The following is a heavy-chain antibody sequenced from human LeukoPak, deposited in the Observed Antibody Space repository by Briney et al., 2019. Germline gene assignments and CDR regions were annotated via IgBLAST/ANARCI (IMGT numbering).Heavy chain of an antibody. V-gene: IGHV3-48*04. Sequence: KAGGSLRLSCAASGFTFSSYSMNWVRQAPGKGLEWVSYISSSSSTIYYADSVKGRFTISRDNAKNSLYLQMNSLRAEDTAVYYCAARGDWNYDNWFDPWGQGTLVTVSS. J-gene: IGHJ5*02. CDR1: GFTFSSYS. D-gene: IGHD1-7*01. CDR2: ISSSSSTI. CDR3: AARGDWNYDNWFDP.